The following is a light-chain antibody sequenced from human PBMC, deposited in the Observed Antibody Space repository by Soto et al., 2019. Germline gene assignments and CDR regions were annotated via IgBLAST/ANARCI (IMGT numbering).Light chain of an antibody. CDR2: DAS. J-gene: IGKJ4*01. V-gene: IGKV3-11*01. CDR3: QQRSNGPLT. Sequence: EIVLTQSPATLSLSPGERATLSCRASQSVSSYLACYQQKPGQAPRLLIYDASNRATGIPARFSGSGSGTDFTLTISRLEPEDFAVYYCQQRSNGPLTFGGGTKVELK. CDR1: QSVSSY.